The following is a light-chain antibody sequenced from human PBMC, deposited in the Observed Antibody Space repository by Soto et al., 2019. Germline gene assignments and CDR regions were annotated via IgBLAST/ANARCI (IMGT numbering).Light chain of an antibody. V-gene: IGLV1-44*01. CDR2: LNN. CDR3: ATWDDSLKRVV. Sequence: QSVLTQPPSASGTPGQRVTISCSGSSSNIGSETVNWYQHLPGTAPKLLIYLNNQRPSGVPDRFSGSKSDTSASLAISGLQAEDEADYYCATWDDSLKRVVFGGWTKVTVL. CDR1: SSNIGSET. J-gene: IGLJ2*01.